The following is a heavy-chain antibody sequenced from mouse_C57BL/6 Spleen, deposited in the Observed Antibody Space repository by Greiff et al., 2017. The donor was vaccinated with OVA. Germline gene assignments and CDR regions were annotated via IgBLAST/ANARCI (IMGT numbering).Heavy chain of an antibody. CDR3: AFYDYDGYWFAY. D-gene: IGHD2-4*01. Sequence: VQLQQSGPELVKPGASVKMSCKASGYTFTDYNMHWVKQSHGKSLEWIGYINPNNGGTSYNQKFKGKATLTVNKSSSTAYMELRSLTSEDSAVYYCAFYDYDGYWFAYWGQGTLVTVSA. CDR2: INPNNGGT. CDR1: GYTFTDYN. V-gene: IGHV1-22*01. J-gene: IGHJ3*01.